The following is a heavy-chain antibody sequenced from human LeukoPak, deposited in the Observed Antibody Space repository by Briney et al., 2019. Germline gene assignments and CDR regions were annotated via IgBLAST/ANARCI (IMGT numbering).Heavy chain of an antibody. CDR1: GFTFSSYA. CDR3: ATAVRYRFDY. CDR2: ISGSGGST. D-gene: IGHD3-9*01. J-gene: IGHJ4*02. Sequence: PGGSLRLSCAASGFTFSSYAMSWVRQAPGKGLEWVSAISGSGGSTYYADSVKGRFTISRDNSKNTLYPQMNSLRAEDTAVYYCATAVRYRFDYWGQGTLVTVSS. V-gene: IGHV3-23*01.